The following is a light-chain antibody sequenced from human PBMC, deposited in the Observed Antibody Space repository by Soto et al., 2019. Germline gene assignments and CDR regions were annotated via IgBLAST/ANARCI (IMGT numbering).Light chain of an antibody. Sequence: EVVMTQSPATLSVSPGERATLSCRASQSVGSKLAWYQQKPGQAPRLLIFDAFTRATGIPARFSGSGSGTEFTLFISSLQSEDFAVYYCQQHNNWPPLTFGGGTKVEI. J-gene: IGKJ4*01. V-gene: IGKV3-15*01. CDR3: QQHNNWPPLT. CDR1: QSVGSK. CDR2: DAF.